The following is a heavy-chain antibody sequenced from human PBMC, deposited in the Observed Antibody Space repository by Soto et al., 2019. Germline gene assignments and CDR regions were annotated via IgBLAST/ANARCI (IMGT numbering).Heavy chain of an antibody. V-gene: IGHV4-59*08. CDR1: GGSISSYY. CDR2: IYYSGST. Sequence: PSETLSLTCTVSGGSISSYYWSWIRQPRGKGLEWIGYIYYSGSTNYNPSLKSRVTISVDTSKNQFSLKLSSVTAADTAVYYCARHSMVTSFDYWGQGTLVTVSS. D-gene: IGHD5-18*01. CDR3: ARHSMVTSFDY. J-gene: IGHJ4*02.